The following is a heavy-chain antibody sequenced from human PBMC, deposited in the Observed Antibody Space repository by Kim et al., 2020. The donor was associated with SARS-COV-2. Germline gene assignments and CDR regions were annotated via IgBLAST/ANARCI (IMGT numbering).Heavy chain of an antibody. CDR2: IYYSGST. V-gene: IGHV4-59*08. Sequence: SETLSLTCTVSGGSISSYYWSWIRQPTGKGLEWIGYIYYSGSTNYNPSLKSRVTISVDTSKNQFSLKLSSVTAADTAVYYCARHRRSHYYGSGSYYKGLEGMDVWGQGTTVTVSS. J-gene: IGHJ6*02. CDR1: GGSISSYY. CDR3: ARHRRSHYYGSGSYYKGLEGMDV. D-gene: IGHD3-10*01.